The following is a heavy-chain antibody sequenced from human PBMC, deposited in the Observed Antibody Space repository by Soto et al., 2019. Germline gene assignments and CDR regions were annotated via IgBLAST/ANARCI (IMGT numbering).Heavy chain of an antibody. CDR2: IYTSGST. Sequence: SETLSLTCTVSGGSISSYYWSWIRQPAGKGLEWIGRIYTSGSTNYNPSLKSRVTMSVDTSKNQFSLKLSSVTAADTAVYYCARENPWSGYYTGVYHFDYWGQGTLVTVSS. V-gene: IGHV4-4*07. CDR3: ARENPWSGYYTGVYHFDY. J-gene: IGHJ4*02. CDR1: GGSISSYY. D-gene: IGHD3-3*01.